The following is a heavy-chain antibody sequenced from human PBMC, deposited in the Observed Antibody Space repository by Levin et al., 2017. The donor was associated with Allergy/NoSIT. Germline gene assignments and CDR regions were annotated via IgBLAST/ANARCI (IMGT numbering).Heavy chain of an antibody. D-gene: IGHD4-17*01. J-gene: IGHJ3*02. Sequence: PGGSLRLSCAASGFTVSSNYMSWVRQAPGKGLEWVSVIYSGGSTYYADSVKGRFTISRDNSKNTLYLQMNSLRAEDTAVYYCARDAKMTTGPHNAFDIWGQGTMVTVSS. CDR2: IYSGGST. CDR1: GFTVSSNY. V-gene: IGHV3-66*01. CDR3: ARDAKMTTGPHNAFDI.